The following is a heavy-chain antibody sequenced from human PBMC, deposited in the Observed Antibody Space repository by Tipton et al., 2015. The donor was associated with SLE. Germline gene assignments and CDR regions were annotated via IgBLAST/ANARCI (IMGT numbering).Heavy chain of an antibody. J-gene: IGHJ3*02. CDR2: INHSGST. V-gene: IGHV4-34*01. Sequence: LRLSCADYGGSFSGYYWNWIRQPPGKGLEWIGEINHSGSTNYNPSLKSRVTISVDTSKNQFSLKLSSVTAADTAVYYCARFSVCSGGSCYSGLVRDAFDIWGQGTMVTVSS. CDR3: ARFSVCSGGSCYSGLVRDAFDI. D-gene: IGHD2-15*01. CDR1: GGSFSGYY.